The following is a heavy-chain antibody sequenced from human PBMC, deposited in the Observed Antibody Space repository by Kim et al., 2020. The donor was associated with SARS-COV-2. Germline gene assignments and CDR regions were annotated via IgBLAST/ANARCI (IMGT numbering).Heavy chain of an antibody. Sequence: GGSLRLSCAASGFTFSNAWMSWVRQAPGKGLEWVGRIKSKTDGGTTDYAAPVKGRFTISRDDSKNTLYQQMNSLTTEDTAVYYCTHTELLYSRHSIAVAGIGFGYWGQGTLVTVSS. J-gene: IGHJ4*02. V-gene: IGHV3-15*01. CDR2: IKSKTDGGTT. D-gene: IGHD6-19*01. CDR1: GFTFSNAW. CDR3: THTELLYSRHSIAVAGIGFGY.